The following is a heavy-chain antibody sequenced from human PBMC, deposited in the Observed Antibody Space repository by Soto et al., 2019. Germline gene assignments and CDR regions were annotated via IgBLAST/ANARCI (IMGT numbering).Heavy chain of an antibody. Sequence: GGSLRLSCAASGFTFSSYAIHWVRQAPGKGLEWVALISYDGSNKYYADSVKGRFTISRDNSKNTLYLQMNSLRAEDTAVYYCARHKRDLRFLEWSYYFDYWGQGTLVTVSS. CDR3: ARHKRDLRFLEWSYYFDY. CDR1: GFTFSSYA. D-gene: IGHD3-3*01. J-gene: IGHJ4*02. V-gene: IGHV3-30-3*01. CDR2: ISYDGSNK.